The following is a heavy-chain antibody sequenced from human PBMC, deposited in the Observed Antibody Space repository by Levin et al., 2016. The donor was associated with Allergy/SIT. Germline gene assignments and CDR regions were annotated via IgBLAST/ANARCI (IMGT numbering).Heavy chain of an antibody. D-gene: IGHD6-19*01. J-gene: IGHJ4*02. CDR2: INPSGGST. CDR3: ASGRSSRFGYSSGWYSDY. V-gene: IGHV1-46*01. Sequence: WVRQAPGQGLEWMGIINPSGGSTSYAQKFQGRVTMTRDTSTSTVYMELSSLRSEDTAVYYCASGRSSRFGYSSGWYSDYWGQGTLVTVSS.